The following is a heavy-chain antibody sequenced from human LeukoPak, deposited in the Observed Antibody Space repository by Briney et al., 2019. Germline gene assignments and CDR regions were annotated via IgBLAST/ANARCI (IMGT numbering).Heavy chain of an antibody. V-gene: IGHV3-23*01. Sequence: GGSLRLSCAASGFTFSSYTMRWVRQAPGKGLEWVSSISGSGGSTYYSDSVKGRFTSSRDNSKNTLYLQMNSLRVEDTAVYYCATSSTWQTMNFDYWGRGTLVTVSS. J-gene: IGHJ4*02. D-gene: IGHD6-13*01. CDR1: GFTFSSYT. CDR3: ATSSTWQTMNFDY. CDR2: ISGSGGST.